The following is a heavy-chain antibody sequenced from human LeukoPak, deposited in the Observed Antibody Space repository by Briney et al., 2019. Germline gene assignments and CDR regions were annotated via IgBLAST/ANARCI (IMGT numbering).Heavy chain of an antibody. V-gene: IGHV4-4*07. CDR2: IYTSGST. Sequence: SETLSLTCTVSGGSISSYYWSWIRQPAGKGLEWIGRIYTSGSTNYIPSLKSRVTMSVGTSKNQFSLKLSSVTAADTAVYYCARGYCSGGSCYSGFDPWGQGTLVTVSS. J-gene: IGHJ5*02. CDR3: ARGYCSGGSCYSGFDP. D-gene: IGHD2-15*01. CDR1: GGSISSYY.